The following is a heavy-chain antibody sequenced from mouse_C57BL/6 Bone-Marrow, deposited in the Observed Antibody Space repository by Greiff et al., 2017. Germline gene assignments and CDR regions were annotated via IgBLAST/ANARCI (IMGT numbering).Heavy chain of an antibody. J-gene: IGHJ2*01. CDR2: IDPSDSYT. D-gene: IGHD4-1*01. V-gene: IGHV1-69*01. CDR1: GYTFTSYW. Sequence: QVQLQQSGAELVMPGASVKLSCKASGYTFTSYWMHWVKQRPGQGLEWIGEIDPSDSYTNYNQKFKGKSTLTVDKSSSPAYMQLSSLTSEDSAVYYCARDWDKNFDYWGQGTTLTVSS. CDR3: ARDWDKNFDY.